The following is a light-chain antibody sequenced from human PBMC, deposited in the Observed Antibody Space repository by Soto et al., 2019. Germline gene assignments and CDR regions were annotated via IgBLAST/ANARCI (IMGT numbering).Light chain of an antibody. Sequence: QSVLTQPASVSGSPGQSITISCTGTSSDVGGYNYVSWYQQHPGKAPKLMIYDVSNRPSGVSNRFSGSKSGNTASRTISGLQAEDEADYYRSSYTSSSTYVFGTGTKVTVL. CDR3: SSYTSSSTYV. J-gene: IGLJ1*01. CDR1: SSDVGGYNY. CDR2: DVS. V-gene: IGLV2-14*01.